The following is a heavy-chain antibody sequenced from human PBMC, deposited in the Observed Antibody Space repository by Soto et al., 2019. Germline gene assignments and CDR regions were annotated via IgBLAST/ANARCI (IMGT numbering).Heavy chain of an antibody. Sequence: GGSLRLSCAASGFTFDDYAMHWVRQAPGKGLEWVSGISWNSGSIGYADSVKGRFTISRDNAKNSLYLQMNSLRAEDTALYYCAKDTLRYYGSGSMNDYWGQGTLVTVSS. V-gene: IGHV3-9*01. J-gene: IGHJ4*02. CDR2: ISWNSGSI. CDR1: GFTFDDYA. CDR3: AKDTLRYYGSGSMNDY. D-gene: IGHD3-10*01.